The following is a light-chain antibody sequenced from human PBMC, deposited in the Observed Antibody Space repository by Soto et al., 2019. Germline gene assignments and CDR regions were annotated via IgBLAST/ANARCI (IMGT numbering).Light chain of an antibody. CDR1: MRDIGAYNL. CDR3: SSKRTTTSVV. Sequence: QSALTQPASVSGSPGQSITISCAGTMRDIGAYNLVSWYQQHPGKAPQLLIYEVSNRPSGVSDRFSGSKSGNTASLTISGLRAEDEADYYCSSKRTTTSVVFGSGTKLTVL. V-gene: IGLV2-14*01. CDR2: EVS. J-gene: IGLJ1*01.